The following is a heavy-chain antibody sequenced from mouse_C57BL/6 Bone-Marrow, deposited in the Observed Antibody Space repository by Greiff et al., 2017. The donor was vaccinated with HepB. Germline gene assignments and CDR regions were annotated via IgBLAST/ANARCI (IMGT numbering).Heavy chain of an antibody. V-gene: IGHV1-81*01. Sequence: LVESGAELARPGASVKLSCKASGYTFTSYGISWVKQRTGQGLEWIGEIYPRSGNTYYNEKFKGKATLTADKSSSTAYMELRSLTSEDSAVYFCAGEATGTLAYWGQGTLVTVSA. CDR1: GYTFTSYG. D-gene: IGHD4-1*02. CDR2: IYPRSGNT. J-gene: IGHJ3*01. CDR3: AGEATGTLAY.